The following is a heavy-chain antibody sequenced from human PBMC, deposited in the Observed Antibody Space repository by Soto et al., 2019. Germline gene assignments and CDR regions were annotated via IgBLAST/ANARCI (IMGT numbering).Heavy chain of an antibody. CDR3: AASSSGLTHFYDY. Sequence: EVQLLESGGGLVQPGKSLRLSCAASGLAFDNYAMSWVRQTPGKGLEWVSAISKSGDAAYYAESVKGRSTISRDNSKNTLYLHLTTLTAEGTAVFYCAASSSGLTHFYDYWGQGTLVTVSS. CDR2: ISKSGDAA. V-gene: IGHV3-23*01. J-gene: IGHJ4*02. D-gene: IGHD6-19*01. CDR1: GLAFDNYA.